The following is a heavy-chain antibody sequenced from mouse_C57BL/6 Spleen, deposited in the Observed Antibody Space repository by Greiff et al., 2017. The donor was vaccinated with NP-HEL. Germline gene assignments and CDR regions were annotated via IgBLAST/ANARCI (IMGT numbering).Heavy chain of an antibody. CDR2: IDPSDSYT. CDR3: ARTGTKYYFDY. D-gene: IGHD4-1*01. CDR1: GYTFTSYW. Sequence: QVQLKQPGAELVKPGASVKLSCKASGYTFTSYWMQWVKQRPGQGLEWIGEIDPSDSYTNYNQKFKGKATLTVDTSSSTAYMQLSSLTSEDSAVYYCARTGTKYYFDYWGQGTTLTVSS. J-gene: IGHJ2*01. V-gene: IGHV1-50*01.